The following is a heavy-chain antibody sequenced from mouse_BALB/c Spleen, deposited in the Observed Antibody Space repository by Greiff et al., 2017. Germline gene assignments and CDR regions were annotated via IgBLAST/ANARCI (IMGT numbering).Heavy chain of an antibody. CDR3: ATGNHYAMDY. D-gene: IGHD2-1*01. J-gene: IGHJ4*01. Sequence: EVQVVESGGGLVQPGGSLKLSCAASGFTFSSYGMSWVRQTPDKRLELVATINSNGGSTYYPDSVKGRFTISRDNAKNTLYLQMSSLKSEDTAMYYCATGNHYAMDYWGQGTSVTVSS. CDR2: INSNGGST. CDR1: GFTFSSYG. V-gene: IGHV5-6-3*01.